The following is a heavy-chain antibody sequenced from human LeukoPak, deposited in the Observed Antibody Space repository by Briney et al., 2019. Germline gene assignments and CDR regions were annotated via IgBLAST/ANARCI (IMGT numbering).Heavy chain of an antibody. V-gene: IGHV3-23*01. D-gene: IGHD4-11*01. Sequence: GGSLRLSCAASGITFSSYAMSWVRQAPGKGLEWVSAISGSGGSTYYADSVKGRFTISRDNSKNTLYLQMNSLRAEDTAVYYCAKDRRYSNYNYYYYMDVWGKGTTVTVSS. CDR3: AKDRRYSNYNYYYYMDV. CDR2: ISGSGGST. CDR1: GITFSSYA. J-gene: IGHJ6*03.